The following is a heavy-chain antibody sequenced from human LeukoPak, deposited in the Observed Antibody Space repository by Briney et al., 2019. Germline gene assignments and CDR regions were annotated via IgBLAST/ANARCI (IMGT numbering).Heavy chain of an antibody. J-gene: IGHJ4*02. CDR1: GYSISSGYY. CDR3: ARNGNWNYVDY. D-gene: IGHD1-1*01. CDR2: IYYNGNT. Sequence: PSEALSLTCAVSGYSISSGYYWGWIRQPPGKGLEWIGYIYYNGNTNYIPSLKSRVTISVDTSKNQFSLRLSSVTAADTAVYYCARNGNWNYVDYWGQGTLVTVSS. V-gene: IGHV4-38-2*01.